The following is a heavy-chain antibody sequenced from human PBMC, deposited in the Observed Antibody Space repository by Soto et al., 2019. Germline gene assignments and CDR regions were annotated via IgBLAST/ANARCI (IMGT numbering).Heavy chain of an antibody. D-gene: IGHD6-19*01. CDR2: IKQDGSEK. J-gene: IGHJ4*02. CDR1: GFTFSSYW. Sequence: GGSLRLSCAASGFTFSSYWMSWVRQAPGKGLEWVANIKQDGSEKYYVDSVKGRFTISRDNAKNSLYLQMNSLRAEDTAVYYCARNKKGIAVAGSYWGQGTLVTVSS. CDR3: ARNKKGIAVAGSY. V-gene: IGHV3-7*03.